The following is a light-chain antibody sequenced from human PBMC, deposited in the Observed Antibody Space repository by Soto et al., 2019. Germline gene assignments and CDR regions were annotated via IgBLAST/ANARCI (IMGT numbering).Light chain of an antibody. CDR2: DAS. CDR3: QQRSNWPPEFT. Sequence: TQSPSSLSASVGDRVTITCRASLPISNYLAWYQQKPGQAPRLLIYDASNRATGIPARFSGSGSGTDFTLTISSLEPEDFAVYYCQQRSNWPPEFTFGPGTKVDIK. CDR1: LPISNY. V-gene: IGKV3-11*01. J-gene: IGKJ3*01.